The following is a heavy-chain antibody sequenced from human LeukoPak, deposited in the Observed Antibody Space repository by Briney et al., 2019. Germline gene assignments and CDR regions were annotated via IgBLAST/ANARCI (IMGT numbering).Heavy chain of an antibody. V-gene: IGHV1-24*01. J-gene: IGHJ3*02. D-gene: IGHD3-22*01. CDR1: GYTLTELS. Sequence: ASVKVSCKVSGYTLTELSMHWVRHAPGKGLEWMGGFDPEDGETIYAQKFQGRVTMTEDTSTDTAYMELSSLRSEDTAVYYCAGYSAMIVPVISAFDIWGQGTMVTVSS. CDR2: FDPEDGET. CDR3: AGYSAMIVPVISAFDI.